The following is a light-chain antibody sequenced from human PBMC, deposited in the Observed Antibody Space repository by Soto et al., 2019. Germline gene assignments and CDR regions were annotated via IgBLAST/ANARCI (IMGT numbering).Light chain of an antibody. V-gene: IGKV1-27*01. CDR3: QEDYSAPPN. J-gene: IGKJ2*01. Sequence: DIQMTQSPSSLSASVGDRVTITCRASQGISNYLAWYQQKPWKVPKLLIYAASTLQSGVTSRFSGSGSGTDFALTISSLLPEDVATYYCQEDYSAPPNFGQGTKLEIK. CDR2: AAS. CDR1: QGISNY.